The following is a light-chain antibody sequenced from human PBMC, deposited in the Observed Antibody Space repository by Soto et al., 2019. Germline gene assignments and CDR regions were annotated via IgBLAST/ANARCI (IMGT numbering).Light chain of an antibody. CDR3: AAWDGSLSGVV. V-gene: IGLV1-47*01. Sequence: QSVLTQPPSASGTPGQRVTISCSGRSSNIGSNYVYWYQQLPGTAPKLLIYRNNQRPSGVPDRFSGSKSGTSASLAISGLRSEDEADYYCAAWDGSLSGVVFGGWTKRTVL. J-gene: IGLJ2*01. CDR1: SSNIGSNY. CDR2: RNN.